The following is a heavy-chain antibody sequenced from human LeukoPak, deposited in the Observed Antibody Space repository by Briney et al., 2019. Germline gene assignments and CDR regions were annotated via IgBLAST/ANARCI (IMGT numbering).Heavy chain of an antibody. CDR1: GGSFSGYY. Sequence: PSETLSLTCDVYGGSFSGYYWSWIRQPPGKGLEWIGEINHSGSTNYNPSLKSRVTISVDTSKNQFSLKLSSVTAADTAVYYCARGPSDFDPWGQGTLVTVSS. CDR2: INHSGST. CDR3: ARGPSDFDP. J-gene: IGHJ5*02. V-gene: IGHV4-34*01.